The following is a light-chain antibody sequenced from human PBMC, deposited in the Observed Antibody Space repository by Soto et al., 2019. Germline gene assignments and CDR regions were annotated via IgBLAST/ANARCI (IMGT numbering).Light chain of an antibody. J-gene: IGKJ2*01. CDR2: TVP. CDR1: QDISTY. Sequence: DIPMTQSPSSLSASLGDRVTITCRASQDISTYLYWYQQKPGKAPNLLIYTVPNLETGVPSRFSGSGSGTVFTLTISALQPEDIATYYCQQYNSLPYTFGQGTRLEIE. V-gene: IGKV1-33*01. CDR3: QQYNSLPYT.